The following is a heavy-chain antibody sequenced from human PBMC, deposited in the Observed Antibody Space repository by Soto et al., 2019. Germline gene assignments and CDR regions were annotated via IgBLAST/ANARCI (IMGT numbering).Heavy chain of an antibody. J-gene: IGHJ4*02. D-gene: IGHD2-15*01. Sequence: ASETLSLTCTVSGGSISSSSYYWGWIRQPPGKGLEWIGSNYYSGSTYYNPSLKSRVTISVDTSKNQFSLKLSSVTAADTAVYYCASTLGYCSGGSCYSNFDYWGQGTLVTVSS. CDR1: GGSISSSSYY. V-gene: IGHV4-39*01. CDR2: NYYSGST. CDR3: ASTLGYCSGGSCYSNFDY.